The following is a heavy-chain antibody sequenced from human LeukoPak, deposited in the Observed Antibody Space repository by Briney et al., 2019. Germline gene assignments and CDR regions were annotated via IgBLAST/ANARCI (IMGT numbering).Heavy chain of an antibody. Sequence: GGSLRLSCAASGFTFSSYAMHWVRQAPGKGLEWVAVISYDGSNKYYADSVKGRFTISRDNSKNTLYLQMNSLRAEDTAVYYCARDRTIFGVVIGAFDIWGQGTMVTVSS. CDR3: ARDRTIFGVVIGAFDI. CDR2: ISYDGSNK. J-gene: IGHJ3*02. D-gene: IGHD3-3*01. CDR1: GFTFSSYA. V-gene: IGHV3-30-3*01.